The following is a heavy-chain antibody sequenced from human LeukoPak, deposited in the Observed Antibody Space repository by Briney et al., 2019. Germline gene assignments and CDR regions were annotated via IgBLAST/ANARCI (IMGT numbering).Heavy chain of an antibody. CDR1: GFTVSSNY. J-gene: IGHJ4*02. V-gene: IGHV3-53*01. CDR3: ARLLDTAMADY. CDR2: IYSGGST. Sequence: GGSLRLSCAASGFTVSSNYMSWVRQAPGKGLEWVSVIYSGGSTYYADSVKGRFTISRDNSKNTLYLQMNSLRAEDTAVYYCARLLDTAMADYWGQGTLFTVSS. D-gene: IGHD5-18*01.